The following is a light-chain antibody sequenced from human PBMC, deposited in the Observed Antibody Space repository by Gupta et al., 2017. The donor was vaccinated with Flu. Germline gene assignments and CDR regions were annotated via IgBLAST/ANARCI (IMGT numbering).Light chain of an antibody. Sequence: DIQMTPSPSSLSASVGDRVTITCQASQDISNYLNWYQQKPGKAPKLLIYDASNLETGVPSRFSGSGSGTAFNFTISSLQPEDIATYYCQQYDNLTWTFGQGTKVEIK. V-gene: IGKV1-33*01. CDR3: QQYDNLTWT. CDR1: QDISNY. J-gene: IGKJ1*01. CDR2: DAS.